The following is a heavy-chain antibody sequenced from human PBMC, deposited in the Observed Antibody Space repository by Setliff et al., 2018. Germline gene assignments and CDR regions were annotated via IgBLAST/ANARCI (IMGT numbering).Heavy chain of an antibody. CDR1: GGSISSGGYY. J-gene: IGHJ3*02. CDR2: IYYSGST. CDR3: ARSGYYSIDAFDI. V-gene: IGHV4-31*03. Sequence: LSLTCTVSGGSISSGGYYWSWIRQHPGKGLEWIGYIYYSGSTYYNPSLKSRVTISVDTSRSHFSLKLNSVTAADTAVYYCARSGYYSIDAFDIWGQGTMVTVSS. D-gene: IGHD3-22*01.